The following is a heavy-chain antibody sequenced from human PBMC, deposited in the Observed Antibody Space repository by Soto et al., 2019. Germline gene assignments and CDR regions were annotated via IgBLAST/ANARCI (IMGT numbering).Heavy chain of an antibody. CDR3: ARSNYMDV. CDR2: IYSNAST. CDR1: GGSIRGYY. Sequence: PSETLSLTCTISGGSIRGYYWSWIRQPPGKGLEWIGYIYSNASTNYDPSLKSRVTISADTSKNQFSLRLSSVTAADTAVYYCARSNYMDVWGKGAKVTVSS. J-gene: IGHJ6*03. V-gene: IGHV4-59*01.